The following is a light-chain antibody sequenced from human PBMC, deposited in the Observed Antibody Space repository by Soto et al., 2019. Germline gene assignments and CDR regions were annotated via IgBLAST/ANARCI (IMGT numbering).Light chain of an antibody. Sequence: QSVLTQPASVSGSPGQSITISCTGTSSDVGGYNYVSWYQPHPGKAPKLMIYDVSHRPSGVSNRFSGSKSGNTASLTISGLQAEDEADYYCSSYTSSSTPVVVGGGTKLTVL. V-gene: IGLV2-14*01. CDR1: SSDVGGYNY. CDR2: DVS. J-gene: IGLJ2*01. CDR3: SSYTSSSTPVV.